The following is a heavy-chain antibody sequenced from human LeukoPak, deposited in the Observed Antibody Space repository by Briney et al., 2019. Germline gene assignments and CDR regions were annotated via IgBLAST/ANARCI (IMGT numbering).Heavy chain of an antibody. CDR1: GYSFTSYW. D-gene: IGHD3-10*01. CDR2: IYPGDSDT. CDR3: ARLSLDYYGSGSYYWFDP. Sequence: GESLKISCKGSGYSFTSYWIGGVRQMPGKGLEWMGIIYPGDSDTRYSPSFQGQVTISADKSISTAYLQWSSLKAPDTGMYYCARLSLDYYGSGSYYWFDPWGQGTLVTVSS. V-gene: IGHV5-51*01. J-gene: IGHJ5*02.